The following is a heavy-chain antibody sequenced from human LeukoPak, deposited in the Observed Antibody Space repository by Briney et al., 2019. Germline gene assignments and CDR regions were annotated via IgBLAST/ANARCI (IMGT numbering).Heavy chain of an antibody. V-gene: IGHV4-31*03. CDR3: AREVDTAIRATSYFDY. J-gene: IGHJ4*02. D-gene: IGHD5-18*01. Sequence: SETLSLTCTVSGGTISSGGYYWSWIRQHPGKGLEWIGYIYYSGSTYYNPSLKSRVTISVDTSKNQFSLKLSSVTAADTAVYYCAREVDTAIRATSYFDYWGQGTLVTVSS. CDR1: GGTISSGGYY. CDR2: IYYSGST.